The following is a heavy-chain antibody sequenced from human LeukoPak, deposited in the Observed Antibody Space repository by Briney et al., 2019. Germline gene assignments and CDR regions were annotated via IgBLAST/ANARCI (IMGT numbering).Heavy chain of an antibody. J-gene: IGHJ6*03. CDR3: ARDRPISLAISRGDDYYMDV. CDR2: ISSSGSTI. V-gene: IGHV3-48*03. D-gene: IGHD3-9*01. Sequence: PGGSLRLSCAASGFTFSSYEMNWVRQAPGKGLEWDSYISSSGSTIYYSDSVKGRFTISRDNARNSLYLQMNSLRAEDTAVYYCARDRPISLAISRGDDYYMDVWGKGTTVTVSS. CDR1: GFTFSSYE.